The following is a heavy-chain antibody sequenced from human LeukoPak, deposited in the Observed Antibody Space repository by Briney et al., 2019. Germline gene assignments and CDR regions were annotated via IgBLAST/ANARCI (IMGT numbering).Heavy chain of an antibody. CDR1: GGSFSGYY. V-gene: IGHV4-34*01. Sequence: SETLSLTCAVYGGSFSGYYWSWIRQPPGKGLEWIGEINHSGSTNYNPSLKSRVTISVDTSKNQFSLRLRSATAADTAVYYCARRLWFGELSTWLFDYWGQGTLVTVSS. CDR3: ARRLWFGELSTWLFDY. CDR2: INHSGST. J-gene: IGHJ4*02. D-gene: IGHD3-10*01.